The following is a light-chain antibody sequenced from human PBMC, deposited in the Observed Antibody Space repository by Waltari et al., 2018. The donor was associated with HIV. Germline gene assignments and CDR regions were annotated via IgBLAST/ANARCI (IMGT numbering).Light chain of an antibody. CDR3: SSYADSNDLL. V-gene: IGLV2-8*01. CDR1: TSDVGYYNY. CDR2: EVT. J-gene: IGLJ2*01. Sequence: QSALTQPPSASESPGQSVTISCTGTTSDVGYYNYVSWYQQHPGKAPQLIIYEVTKRPSGVPDRFSGSKSGNTASLTVSGLQPEDEADYYCSSYADSNDLLFGGGTRLTVL.